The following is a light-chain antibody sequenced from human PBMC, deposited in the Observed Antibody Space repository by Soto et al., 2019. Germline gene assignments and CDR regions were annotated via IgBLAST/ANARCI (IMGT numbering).Light chain of an antibody. Sequence: NFMLTQPHSVSEPPGKTVTISCTGSSGSIASNYVQWYQQRPGSAPTTVIYEDNQRPSGVPDRFSGSTDSSSNSASLTISGLKTEDEADYYCQSYGNNNQVFGGGTKLTVL. CDR2: EDN. V-gene: IGLV6-57*02. CDR3: QSYGNNNQV. J-gene: IGLJ3*02. CDR1: SGSIASNY.